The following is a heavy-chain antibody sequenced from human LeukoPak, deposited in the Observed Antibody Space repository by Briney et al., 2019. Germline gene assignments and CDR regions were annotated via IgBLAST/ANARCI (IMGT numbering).Heavy chain of an antibody. J-gene: IGHJ4*02. CDR1: GHTFTANY. D-gene: IGHD5-18*01. CDR3: ASYSSGYNWLKV. CDR2: IHTGTGET. Sequence: ASVTVSCTVSGHTFTANYIQWGRQAPGQGIEWMGWIHTGTGETNYEKKFQGRVTLIREKTTRTAYMELRRLRSDDTAVYYCASYSSGYNWLKVWGQGTPVTVSS. V-gene: IGHV1-2*02.